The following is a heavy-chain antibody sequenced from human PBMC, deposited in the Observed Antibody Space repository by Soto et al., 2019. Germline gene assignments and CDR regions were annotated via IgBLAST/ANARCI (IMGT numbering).Heavy chain of an antibody. J-gene: IGHJ4*02. Sequence: QVQLVESGGGVVQPGRSLRLSCAASGFTFSSYAMHWVRQAPGKGLEWVAVISYDGSNKYYADSVKGRFTISRDNSKNTLYLQMNSLRAEDTAVYYCARDPESIVGATEQAGLDCWGQGTLVTVSS. CDR1: GFTFSSYA. CDR3: ARDPESIVGATEQAGLDC. D-gene: IGHD1-26*01. V-gene: IGHV3-30-3*01. CDR2: ISYDGSNK.